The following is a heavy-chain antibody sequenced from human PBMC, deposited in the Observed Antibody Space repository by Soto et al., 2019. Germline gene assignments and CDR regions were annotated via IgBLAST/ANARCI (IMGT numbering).Heavy chain of an antibody. CDR3: ARDLAVALIDY. CDR1: GYTFTSYG. V-gene: IGHV1-18*01. J-gene: IGHJ4*02. CDR2: ISAYNGNT. Sequence: QVQLVQSGAEVKKPGASVKVSCKASGYTFTSYGISWVRQAPGQGLEWMGWISAYNGNTKYAQKLQGRVTMTTDTYTSTAYMELRSLRSEDTAVDYCARDLAVALIDYWGQGTLVTVSS. D-gene: IGHD6-19*01.